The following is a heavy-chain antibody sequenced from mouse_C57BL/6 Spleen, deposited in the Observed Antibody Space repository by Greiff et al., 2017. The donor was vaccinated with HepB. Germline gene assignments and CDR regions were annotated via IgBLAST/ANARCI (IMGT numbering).Heavy chain of an antibody. CDR2: ISSGSSTI. CDR3: ARHYGSRYYYAMDY. D-gene: IGHD1-1*01. J-gene: IGHJ4*01. V-gene: IGHV5-17*01. Sequence: EVNVVESGGGLVKPGGSLKLSCAASGFTFSDYGMHWVRQAPEKGLEWVAYISSGSSTIYYADTVKGRFTISRDNAKNTLFLQMTSLRSEDTAMYYCARHYGSRYYYAMDYWGQGTSVTVSS. CDR1: GFTFSDYG.